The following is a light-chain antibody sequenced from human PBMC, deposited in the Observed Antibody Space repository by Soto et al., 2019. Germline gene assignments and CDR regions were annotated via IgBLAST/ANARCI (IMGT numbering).Light chain of an antibody. CDR2: EVS. CDR1: SSDVGGYNY. J-gene: IGLJ2*01. CDR3: SSYTTSSVF. V-gene: IGLV2-14*01. Sequence: QSVLTQPASVSGSPGQSITISCTGTSSDVGGYNYVSWYQQHPGKAPKVMIYEVSNRPSGVPNRFSGSKSGNTASLTISGLQAEDEADYYCSSYTTSSVFFGGGTKLTVL.